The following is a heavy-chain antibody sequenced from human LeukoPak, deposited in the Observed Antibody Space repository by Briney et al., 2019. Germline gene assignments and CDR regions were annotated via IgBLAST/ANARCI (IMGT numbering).Heavy chain of an antibody. CDR3: ARWRDTAMDYGMDV. J-gene: IGHJ6*02. Sequence: GASVKVSCKASGYTFTSYGISWVRQAPGQGLEWMGWISAYNGNTNYAQKLQGRVTMTTDTSTSTAYMELRSLRSDDTAVYHCARWRDTAMDYGMDVWGQGTTVTVSS. CDR1: GYTFTSYG. CDR2: ISAYNGNT. V-gene: IGHV1-18*01. D-gene: IGHD5-18*01.